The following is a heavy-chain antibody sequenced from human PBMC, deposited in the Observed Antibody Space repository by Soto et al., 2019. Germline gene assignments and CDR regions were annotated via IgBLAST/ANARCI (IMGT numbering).Heavy chain of an antibody. J-gene: IGHJ5*02. V-gene: IGHV2-26*01. CDR2: IFSNDDK. D-gene: IGHD6-6*01. Sequence: QATLKESGPVLVKPTETLTLTCTVSGFSLSNAKVGVSWIRQPPGKALEWLAHIFSNDDKSYSTSLKRRLSIFKDTSKSQVVLTMTNVDPVDTGTYYCARIAARRGWFDPWGQGTLVTVSS. CDR1: GFSLSNAKVG. CDR3: ARIAARRGWFDP.